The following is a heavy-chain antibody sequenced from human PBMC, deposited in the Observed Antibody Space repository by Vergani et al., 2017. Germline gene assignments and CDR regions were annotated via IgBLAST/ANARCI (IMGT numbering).Heavy chain of an antibody. CDR1: GGSISSGGYY. Sequence: QVQLQESGPGLVKPSQTLSLTCTVSGGSISSGGYYWSWIRQHPGKGLEWIGYIYYSGSTYYNPSLKSRVTISVDTSKNQFSLKLSSVTAADTAVYYCARAGYCSSTSCYGRSAWFDPWGQGTLVTVSS. V-gene: IGHV4-31*03. CDR2: IYYSGST. J-gene: IGHJ5*02. D-gene: IGHD2-2*01. CDR3: ARAGYCSSTSCYGRSAWFDP.